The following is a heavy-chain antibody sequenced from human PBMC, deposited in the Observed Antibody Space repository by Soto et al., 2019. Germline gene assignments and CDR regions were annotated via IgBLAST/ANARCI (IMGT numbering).Heavy chain of an antibody. CDR1: GFTFSSYG. Sequence: HPGGSLRLSCAASGFTFSSYGMHWVRQAPGKGLERVAVIWYDGSNKYYADSVKGRFTISRDNSKNTLYLQMNSLRAEDTAVYYCARDRVPPMYSSGSDEVYYYYMDVWGKGTTVTVSS. J-gene: IGHJ6*03. CDR2: IWYDGSNK. CDR3: ARDRVPPMYSSGSDEVYYYYMDV. D-gene: IGHD6-19*01. V-gene: IGHV3-33*01.